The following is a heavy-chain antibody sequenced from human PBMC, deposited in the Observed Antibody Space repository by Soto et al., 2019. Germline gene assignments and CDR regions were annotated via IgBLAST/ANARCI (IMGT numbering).Heavy chain of an antibody. CDR1: GGSISSGGYY. D-gene: IGHD3-10*01. V-gene: IGHV4-31*01. CDR3: XRSVTP. J-gene: IGHJ5*02. Sequence: QVQLQESGPGLVKPSQTLSLTCTVSGGSISSGGYYWSWIRQHPGKGLEWIGYIYYSGRTYYNPSLXXXXXXXXXXXXXXXXXXXXXXXXXXTAVYYXXRSVTPWGQGTLVTVSS. CDR2: IYYSGRT.